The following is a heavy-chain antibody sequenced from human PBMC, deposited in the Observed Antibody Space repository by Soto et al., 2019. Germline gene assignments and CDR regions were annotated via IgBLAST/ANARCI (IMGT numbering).Heavy chain of an antibody. J-gene: IGHJ4*01. CDR3: ARDQVDKSGYYFLDY. CDR2: IKTDGSST. Sequence: PGGSPRLSCAASGFTFRNSWMHWVRQAPGKGLLWVSRIKTDGSSTTYADSVKGRFTISRDNAKNTLYLQMNSLRAEDTAVYYCARDQVDKSGYYFLDYWGHGTLVTVSS. D-gene: IGHD3-3*01. V-gene: IGHV3-74*01. CDR1: GFTFRNSW.